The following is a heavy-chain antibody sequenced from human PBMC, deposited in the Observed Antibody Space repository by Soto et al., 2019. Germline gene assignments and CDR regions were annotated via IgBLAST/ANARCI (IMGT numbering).Heavy chain of an antibody. CDR1: GGSISSGGYY. Sequence: QVLLQESGPGLVKPSQTLSLTCTVSGGSISSGGYYWSWIRQHPGKGLEWVGYIYYSRTTYYNPSLESRVTISVDTSKNQFSLHLSSVTAADTAVYYCARGFLEWLSHPYYGMDVWGQGTTVTVSS. D-gene: IGHD3-3*01. V-gene: IGHV4-31*03. CDR3: ARGFLEWLSHPYYGMDV. J-gene: IGHJ6*02. CDR2: IYYSRTT.